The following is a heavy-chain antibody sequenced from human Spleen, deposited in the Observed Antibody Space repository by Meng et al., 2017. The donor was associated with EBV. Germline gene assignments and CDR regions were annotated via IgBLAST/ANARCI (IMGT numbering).Heavy chain of an antibody. J-gene: IGHJ5*02. CDR1: GGSVSIDSYY. CDR3: ARGAYDSSGYYDS. Sequence: QVQLQESGPGRVKPSERRSRSCSVSGGSVSIDSYYWTWIRQPPGKGLEWIGYIFYSGSTTYNPSLKSRVTISADTSKNQFSLKLSSVSAADTAVYYCARGAYDSSGYYDSWGQGTRVTVSS. D-gene: IGHD3-22*01. V-gene: IGHV4-61*01. CDR2: IFYSGST.